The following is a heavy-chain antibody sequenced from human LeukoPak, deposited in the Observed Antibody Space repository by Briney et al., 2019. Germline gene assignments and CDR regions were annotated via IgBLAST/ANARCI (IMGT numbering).Heavy chain of an antibody. V-gene: IGHV3-11*01. Sequence: AGGSLRLSCAASGFTFSDYYMSWIRQAPGKGLEWVSYISSSGSTIYYADSVKGRFTISRDNAENSLYLQMNSLRAEDTAVYYCAREGPDTFSGQIDYWGQGTLVTVSS. D-gene: IGHD3-16*01. CDR2: ISSSGSTI. CDR1: GFTFSDYY. J-gene: IGHJ4*02. CDR3: AREGPDTFSGQIDY.